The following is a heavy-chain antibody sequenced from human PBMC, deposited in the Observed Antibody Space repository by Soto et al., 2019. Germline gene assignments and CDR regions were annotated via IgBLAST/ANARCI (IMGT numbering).Heavy chain of an antibody. V-gene: IGHV3-73*02. CDR3: IKQDCISSYCSFPDY. CDR2: TSGKPHNYAT. CDR1: GFTFSGST. Sequence: DAQLVESGGGLVQPGGSLKVSCAASGFTFSGSTIHWVRQASGKGLEWVGRTSGKPHNYATAYAASVKGRFTISRDDSKNTAYLQMNSLKTEDTAVYYCIKQDCISSYCSFPDYWGQGTLVTVSP. D-gene: IGHD2-2*01. J-gene: IGHJ4*02.